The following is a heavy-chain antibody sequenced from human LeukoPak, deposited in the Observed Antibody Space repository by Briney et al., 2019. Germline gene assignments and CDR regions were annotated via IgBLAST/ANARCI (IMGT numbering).Heavy chain of an antibody. CDR1: GYTFTSYG. J-gene: IGHJ4*02. Sequence: ASVKVSCKASGYTFTSYGISWVRQAPGQGLEWMGWISAYNGNTNYAQKLQGRVTMTTDTSTSTAYMDLRSLRSDDTAVYYCARDRYYHDSSGYYLVDYWGQGTLVTVSS. CDR2: ISAYNGNT. V-gene: IGHV1-18*01. CDR3: ARDRYYHDSSGYYLVDY. D-gene: IGHD3-22*01.